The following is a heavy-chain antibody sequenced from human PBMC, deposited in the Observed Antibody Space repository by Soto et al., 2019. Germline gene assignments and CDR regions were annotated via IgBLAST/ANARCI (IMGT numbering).Heavy chain of an antibody. D-gene: IGHD2-2*01. Sequence: EVQLVESGGGLIQPGGSLRLSCAASGFTFSSNDMNWVRQAPGKGLEWVSLIYSGGSTYYADSVKGRFTISRDNSKNTLYRQRSSLSAEDSAVYYCATRPLVPGAPWGQGTMVTVSS. CDR1: GFTFSSND. CDR2: IYSGGST. CDR3: ATRPLVPGAP. V-gene: IGHV3-53*01. J-gene: IGHJ3*01.